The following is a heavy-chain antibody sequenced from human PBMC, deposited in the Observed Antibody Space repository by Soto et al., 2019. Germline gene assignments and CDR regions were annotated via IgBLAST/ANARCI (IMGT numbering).Heavy chain of an antibody. Sequence: QVQLVQSGAEVKKPGSSVKVSCKASGGTFSSYAISWVRQAPGQGLEWMGGIIPIVGTANYAQKFQGRVTITADESTSTAYMELSSLRSEDTAVYYCARTRNGDGLTAYGMDVWGQGTTVTVSS. CDR3: ARTRNGDGLTAYGMDV. CDR1: GGTFSSYA. CDR2: IIPIVGTA. J-gene: IGHJ6*02. V-gene: IGHV1-69*01. D-gene: IGHD2-21*02.